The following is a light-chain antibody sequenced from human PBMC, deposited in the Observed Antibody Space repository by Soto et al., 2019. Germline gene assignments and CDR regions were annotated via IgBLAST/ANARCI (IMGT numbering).Light chain of an antibody. CDR1: QSINNNY. Sequence: EIVLTQSPGTLSLSPGERATLSCRASQSINNNYLAWYQQKRGQAPRLLIYGASSRSTGIPDRFSGSGAGTDFTLTISRLEPEDFAVYYCQQYGGSPRTFGQGTKVEIK. V-gene: IGKV3-20*01. CDR3: QQYGGSPRT. J-gene: IGKJ1*01. CDR2: GAS.